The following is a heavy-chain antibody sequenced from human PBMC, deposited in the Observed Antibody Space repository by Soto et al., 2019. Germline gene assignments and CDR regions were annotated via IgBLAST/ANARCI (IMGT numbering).Heavy chain of an antibody. CDR2: IYHSGTT. D-gene: IGHD3-3*01. J-gene: IGHJ4*02. Sequence: SETLSLTCDVSGGSIINNYWWAWSRQSPGKGLVWIGSIYHSGTTYYNPSLNGRVTMSIDTSKNQFSLKATSLTAADTAVYYCARARKATYITGGFDSWGQGTLVTVSS. V-gene: IGHV4-38-2*01. CDR3: ARARKATYITGGFDS. CDR1: GGSIINNYW.